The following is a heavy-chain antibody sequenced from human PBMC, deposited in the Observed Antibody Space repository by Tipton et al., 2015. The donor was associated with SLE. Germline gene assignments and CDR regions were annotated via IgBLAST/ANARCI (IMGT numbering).Heavy chain of an antibody. J-gene: IGHJ2*01. CDR3: ARDAKCPITSAEYFDL. CDR2: INHSGRT. D-gene: IGHD5-12*01. CDR1: GGSFSGYY. Sequence: TLSLTCAVYGGSFSGYYWSWIRQPPGRVLEWIGEINHSGRTNYKSSLKSRVTISVDTSKNQFSLKLSSVAAADTAVYYCARDAKCPITSAEYFDLWGRGTQVTVSS. V-gene: IGHV4-34*01.